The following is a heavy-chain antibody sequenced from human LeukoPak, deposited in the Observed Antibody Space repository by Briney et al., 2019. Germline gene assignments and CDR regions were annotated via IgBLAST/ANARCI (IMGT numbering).Heavy chain of an antibody. J-gene: IGHJ4*02. CDR3: ARSTSIVVVPAVPSYYFDY. Sequence: SVKVSCKASGCTFSSYAISWVRQAPGQGLEWMGGIIPIFGTANYAQKFQGRVTITADESTSTAYMELSSLRSEDTAVYYCARSTSIVVVPAVPSYYFDYWGQGTLVTVSS. CDR2: IIPIFGTA. D-gene: IGHD2-2*01. CDR1: GCTFSSYA. V-gene: IGHV1-69*01.